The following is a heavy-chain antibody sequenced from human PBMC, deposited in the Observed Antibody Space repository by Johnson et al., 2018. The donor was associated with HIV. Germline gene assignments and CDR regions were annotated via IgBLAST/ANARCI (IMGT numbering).Heavy chain of an antibody. Sequence: VQLVESGGGEVQPGRSLRLSCAASGFTFSSYAMSWVRQAPGKGLEWVSAISGSGGSTYYADSVKGRFTISRDNSKNTLYLQMNSLRAEDTAVYYCATAARLFDAFDIWGQGTMVTVSS. D-gene: IGHD6-6*01. J-gene: IGHJ3*02. CDR1: GFTFSSYA. V-gene: IGHV3-23*04. CDR2: ISGSGGST. CDR3: ATAARLFDAFDI.